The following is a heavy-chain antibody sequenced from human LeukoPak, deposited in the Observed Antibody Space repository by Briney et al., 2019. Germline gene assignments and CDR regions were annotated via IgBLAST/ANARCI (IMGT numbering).Heavy chain of an antibody. D-gene: IGHD2-15*01. CDR1: GFTFSSYG. Sequence: GGSLRLSCAASGFTFSSYGTHWVRQAPGKGLEWVAVISYDGSNKYYADSVKGRFTISRDNSKNTLYLQMNSLRAEDTAVYYCAKEQPTRYCSGGSCYYSDYFDYWGQGTLVTVSS. J-gene: IGHJ4*02. CDR3: AKEQPTRYCSGGSCYYSDYFDY. CDR2: ISYDGSNK. V-gene: IGHV3-30*18.